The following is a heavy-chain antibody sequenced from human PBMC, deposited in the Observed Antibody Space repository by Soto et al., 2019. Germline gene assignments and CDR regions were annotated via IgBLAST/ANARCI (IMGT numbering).Heavy chain of an antibody. J-gene: IGHJ6*02. CDR1: GGSISSGGYY. D-gene: IGHD4-4*01. Sequence: SETLSLTCTVSGGSISSGGYYWSWIRQHPGKGLEWIGYIYYSGSTYYNPSLKSRVTISVDTSKNQFSLKLSSVTAADTAVYYCARIRLHRDYYYGMDVWGQGTTVTVSS. CDR3: ARIRLHRDYYYGMDV. CDR2: IYYSGST. V-gene: IGHV4-31*03.